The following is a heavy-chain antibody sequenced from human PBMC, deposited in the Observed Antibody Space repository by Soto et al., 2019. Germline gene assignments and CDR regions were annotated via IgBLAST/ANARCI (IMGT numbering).Heavy chain of an antibody. Sequence: GGSLRLSCAASGFTFSDYYMSWIRQAPGKGLEYISYISSSSGSTNYADSVKGRFTISRDNAKDSLYLQMSSLRAEDTAVYYCARDRGGYDRLYYYHGMDVWGQGTTVTVSS. CDR2: ISSSSGST. D-gene: IGHD5-12*01. J-gene: IGHJ6*02. CDR1: GFTFSDYY. CDR3: ARDRGGYDRLYYYHGMDV. V-gene: IGHV3-11*06.